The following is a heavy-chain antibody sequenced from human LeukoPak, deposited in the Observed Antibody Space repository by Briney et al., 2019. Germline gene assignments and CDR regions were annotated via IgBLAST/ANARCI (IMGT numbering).Heavy chain of an antibody. Sequence: ASVKVSCKASGYTFTSYAMNWVRQAPGQGLEWMGIINPSGGSTSYAQKFQGRVTMTRDTSTSTVYMELSSLRSEDTAVYYCARSYDILTGYYSNDAFDIWGQGTMVTVSS. D-gene: IGHD3-9*01. J-gene: IGHJ3*02. CDR3: ARSYDILTGYYSNDAFDI. CDR2: INPSGGST. CDR1: GYTFTSYA. V-gene: IGHV1-46*01.